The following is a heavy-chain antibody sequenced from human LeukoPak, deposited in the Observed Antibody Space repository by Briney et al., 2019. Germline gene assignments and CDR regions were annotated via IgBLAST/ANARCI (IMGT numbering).Heavy chain of an antibody. CDR1: GYTFSSND. V-gene: IGHV1-8*01. J-gene: IGHJ4*02. D-gene: IGHD6-19*01. Sequence: ASVKVSCKASGYTFSSNDINWVRQATGQGLEWMGWMNPENGNTGYAEKFQGRVTLTRDTSINTANMELSSLGSEDTAVYYCARRYAGGWTDHWGQGTLVTVSS. CDR3: ARRYAGGWTDH. CDR2: MNPENGNT.